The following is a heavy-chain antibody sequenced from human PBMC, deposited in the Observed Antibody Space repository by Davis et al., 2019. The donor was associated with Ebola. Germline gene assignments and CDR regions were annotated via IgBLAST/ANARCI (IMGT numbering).Heavy chain of an antibody. CDR1: GFTFSSYA. D-gene: IGHD3-3*01. CDR3: ARDHYDFWSGYSLDY. J-gene: IGHJ4*02. V-gene: IGHV3-30*14. Sequence: GGSLRLSCSASGFTFSSYAMHWVRQAPGKGLEWVAVISYDGSNKYYADSVKGRFTISRDNSKNTLYLQMNSLRAEDTAVYYCARDHYDFWSGYSLDYWGQGTLVTVSS. CDR2: ISYDGSNK.